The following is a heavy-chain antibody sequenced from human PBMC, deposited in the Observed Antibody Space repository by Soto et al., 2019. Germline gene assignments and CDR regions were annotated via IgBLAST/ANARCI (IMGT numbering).Heavy chain of an antibody. CDR1: VGSFSGYY. D-gene: IGHD3-22*01. CDR3: ASFTKWLLIFDY. Sequence: SETLSLTCAVSVGSFSGYYCSWIRQPPGKGLEWIGTLNYSGSTSYNPSLKSRVTIFVDTSKNQFSLKLNSVTAADTAIYYCASFTKWLLIFDYWGQGTPVTVSS. V-gene: IGHV4-34*01. J-gene: IGHJ4*02. CDR2: LNYSGST.